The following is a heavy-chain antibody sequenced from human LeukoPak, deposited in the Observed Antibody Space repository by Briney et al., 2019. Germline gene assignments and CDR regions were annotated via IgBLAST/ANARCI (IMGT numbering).Heavy chain of an antibody. CDR1: SGSISSSSYC. J-gene: IGHJ3*02. Sequence: PSETLSLTCTVSSGSISSSSYCWGWIRQSPGKGLEWIGSVCYSGSTYYNPSLKSRVTISVDTSKNRFSLKLNSVTAADTAVYYCARELGRLQTLRDAFDIWGRGTMVTVSS. V-gene: IGHV4-39*01. CDR3: ARELGRLQTLRDAFDI. CDR2: VCYSGST. D-gene: IGHD5-24*01.